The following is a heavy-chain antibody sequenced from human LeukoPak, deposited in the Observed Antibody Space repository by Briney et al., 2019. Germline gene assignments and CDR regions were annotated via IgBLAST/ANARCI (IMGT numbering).Heavy chain of an antibody. V-gene: IGHV4-4*07. J-gene: IGHJ5*02. Sequence: PSETLSLTCAVFGGSFSGYYWSWIRQPPGKGLEWIGRIYTSGSTNYNPSLKSRVTMSVDTSKNQFSLKLSSVTAADTAVYYCARGGGAAAALGLDPWGQGTLVTVSS. CDR2: IYTSGST. CDR1: GGSFSGYY. CDR3: ARGGGAAAALGLDP. D-gene: IGHD6-13*01.